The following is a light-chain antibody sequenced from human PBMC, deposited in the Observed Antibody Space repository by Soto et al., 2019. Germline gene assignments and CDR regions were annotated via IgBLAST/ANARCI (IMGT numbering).Light chain of an antibody. V-gene: IGKV3-15*01. Sequence: EIVMTQSPATLSVSPGERASLSCRASQSISSNLAWYQQKPGQAPRLLIYDASTRATGIPARFSGSGSGTEFTLTIRSLQSEDFAVHYCQQYSNWPETFGQGTKVDIK. J-gene: IGKJ1*01. CDR2: DAS. CDR3: QQYSNWPET. CDR1: QSISSN.